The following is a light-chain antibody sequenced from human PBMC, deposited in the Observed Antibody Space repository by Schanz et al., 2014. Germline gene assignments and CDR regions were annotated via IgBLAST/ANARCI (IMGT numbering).Light chain of an antibody. CDR1: SSNIAINN. Sequence: QSVLTQTPSASATPGQRVTISCSGSSSNIAINNVNWYQQLPGTAPKLLIFTNDERPAGVSDRFSASKSGTSASLTISGLQSEDEADYYCAAWDDSLNGRVFGGGTKLTVL. CDR2: TND. CDR3: AAWDDSLNGRV. J-gene: IGLJ3*02. V-gene: IGLV1-44*01.